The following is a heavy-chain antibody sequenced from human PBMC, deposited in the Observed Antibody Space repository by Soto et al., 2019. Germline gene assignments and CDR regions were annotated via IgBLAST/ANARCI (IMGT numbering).Heavy chain of an antibody. J-gene: IGHJ4*02. D-gene: IGHD4-17*01. V-gene: IGHV3-30-3*01. CDR1: GFTFSNYA. CDR2: ISYVGSNT. Sequence: GGSLRLSCAASGFTFSNYAMHWVRQAPGKGLEWVAVISYVGSNTYYADSVKGRFTISRDNSKNTLYLQMDSLRAEDTAVYFCARRPVTYYFDYWGQGTLVTVSS. CDR3: ARRPVTYYFDY.